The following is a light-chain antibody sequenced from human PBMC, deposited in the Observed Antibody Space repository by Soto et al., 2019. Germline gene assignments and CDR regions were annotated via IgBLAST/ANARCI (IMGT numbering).Light chain of an antibody. V-gene: IGLV2-14*01. J-gene: IGLJ2*01. CDR1: SSDVGSYNY. Sequence: QSALTQPASVSGSPGQSITISCTGTSSDVGSYNYVSWYQHHPGKAPKLIIFEVNNRPSGVSNRFSGSKSGNTASLTISGLQPEEEADYSCSAYTTSTTLVFGGWTKLTVL. CDR3: SAYTTSTTLV. CDR2: EVN.